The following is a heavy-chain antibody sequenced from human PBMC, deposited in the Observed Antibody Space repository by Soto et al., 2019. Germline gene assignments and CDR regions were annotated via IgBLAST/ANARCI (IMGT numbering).Heavy chain of an antibody. D-gene: IGHD3-10*01. J-gene: IGHJ5*02. CDR2: IIPMSGFA. Sequence: QVQLVQSGAEVRKPGSSVKVSCKASGGTFSRYTVNWVRQAPGHGLEWMGSIIPMSGFAHYAEKFQGKVTITADKSSNTVYMELSSLRIEDTAVFYCATTVVRGANWFDPWGQGTLVTVSS. CDR3: ATTVVRGANWFDP. V-gene: IGHV1-69*02. CDR1: GGTFSRYT.